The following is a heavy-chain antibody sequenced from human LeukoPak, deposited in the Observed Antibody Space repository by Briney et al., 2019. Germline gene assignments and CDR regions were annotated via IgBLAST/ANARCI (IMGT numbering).Heavy chain of an antibody. CDR3: ARGHMTTVVTPGY. J-gene: IGHJ4*02. CDR2: FYSSGST. Sequence: KPSQSLSPTCTVAAGTISSGTYYSVWIRQPRGKGLEWIVSFYSSGSTFYHSSLKKRATISIDTSNNHYSQKLSSVTAADTAVYYCARGHMTTVVTPGYWGQGTLVTVSS. D-gene: IGHD4-23*01. CDR1: AGTISSGTYY. V-gene: IGHV4-39*02.